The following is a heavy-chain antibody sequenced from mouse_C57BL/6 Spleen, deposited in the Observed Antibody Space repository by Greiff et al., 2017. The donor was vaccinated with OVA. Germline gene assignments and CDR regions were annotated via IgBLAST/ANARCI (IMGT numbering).Heavy chain of an antibody. D-gene: IGHD2-1*01. CDR3: ASERGIYYFLDY. J-gene: IGHJ2*01. CDR2: IYPGDGVT. CDR1: GYAFSSYW. Sequence: QVQLKESGAELVKPGASVKISCKASGYAFSSYWMNWVKQRPGKGLEWIGQIYPGDGVTNYNGKFKGKATLTADKSSSTAYMQLSSLTSEDSAVSFCASERGIYYFLDYWGQGTTLTVSS. V-gene: IGHV1-80*01.